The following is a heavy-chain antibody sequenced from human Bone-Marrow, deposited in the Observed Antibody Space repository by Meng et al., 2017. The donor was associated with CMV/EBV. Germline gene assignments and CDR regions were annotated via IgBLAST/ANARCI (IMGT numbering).Heavy chain of an antibody. CDR3: ARDWECLDRSDVFDI. CDR2: VGGCDGDT. V-gene: IGHV1-18*01. CDR1: GYTFSRYG. D-gene: IGHD3-9*01. Sequence: ASVKVSCKASGYTFSRYGVSWVRQAPGQGLEWLGWVGGCDGDTNYALEFRGRVTMTTDTATNTAYMELRSLRSDDTAVYSCARDWECLDRSDVFDIWGQGTMVTVSS. J-gene: IGHJ3*02.